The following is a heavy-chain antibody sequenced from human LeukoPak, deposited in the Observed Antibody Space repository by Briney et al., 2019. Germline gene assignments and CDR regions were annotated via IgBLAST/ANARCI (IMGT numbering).Heavy chain of an antibody. CDR3: GNQCSGGICPEN. CDR2: IGQDGSVK. J-gene: IGHJ4*02. V-gene: IGHV3-7*01. Sequence: GGSLRLSCAASGFRFTSYWMTWVRQAPGKGLEWVGNIGQDGSVKNYADSVKGRFTISRDNAKNSVFPQMNSLRAEDTAFYYCGNQCSGGICPENWGRGTLVTVSS. CDR1: GFRFTSYW. D-gene: IGHD2-15*01.